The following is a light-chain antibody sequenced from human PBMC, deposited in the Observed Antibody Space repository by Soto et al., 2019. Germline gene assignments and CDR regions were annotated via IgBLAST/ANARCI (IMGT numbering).Light chain of an antibody. J-gene: IGKJ2*01. Sequence: DIQMTQSPSSLSASVGDRVTLTCRASQTISTYLNWYQQKPGKAPELLISAASNLQSGVPSRLSGSGSGTDFTLTISSLQPEDFANYYCQQSYTIPYTFGQGTKLEIK. CDR2: AAS. V-gene: IGKV1-39*01. CDR3: QQSYTIPYT. CDR1: QTISTY.